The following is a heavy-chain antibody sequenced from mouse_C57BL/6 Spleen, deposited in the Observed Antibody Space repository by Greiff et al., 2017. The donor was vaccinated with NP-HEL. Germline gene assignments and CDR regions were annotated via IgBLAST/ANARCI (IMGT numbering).Heavy chain of an antibody. CDR3: TRRGYDGYYWYFDV. J-gene: IGHJ1*03. CDR1: GFTFSDAW. V-gene: IGHV6-6*01. CDR2: IRNKANNHAT. Sequence: DVQLVESGGGLVQPGGSMKLSCAASGFTFSDAWMDWVRQSPEKGLEWVAEIRNKANNHATYYAESVKGRFTISRDDSKSSVYLQMNSLRAEDTGIYYCTRRGYDGYYWYFDVWGTGTTVTVSS. D-gene: IGHD2-3*01.